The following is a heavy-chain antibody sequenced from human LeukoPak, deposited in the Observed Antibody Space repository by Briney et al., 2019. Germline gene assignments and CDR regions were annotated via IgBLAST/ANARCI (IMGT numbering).Heavy chain of an antibody. CDR1: GGSISSSSYY. CDR3: ARGVDTASGGGFDI. CDR2: IYYSGSN. V-gene: IGHV4-39*01. J-gene: IGHJ3*02. D-gene: IGHD5-18*01. Sequence: SETLSLTCTVSGGSISSSSYYWGGIRQPPGRGLEWIGSIYYSGSNYYNPSRKSRVTISVDTSKNQFSLKLSSVTAADSAVYYCARGVDTASGGGFDIWGQGTMVTVSS.